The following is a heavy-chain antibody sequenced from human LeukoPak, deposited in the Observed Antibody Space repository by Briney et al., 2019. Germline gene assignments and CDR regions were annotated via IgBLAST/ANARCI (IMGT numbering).Heavy chain of an antibody. CDR2: IYYSGST. CDR3: ARPGFWAYGGNSFDY. D-gene: IGHD4-23*01. Sequence: SETLSLTCTVSGGSISSSSYYWGWIRQPPGKGLEWIGSIYYSGSTYYNPSLKSRVTISVDTSKNQFSLKLSSVTAADTAVYYCARPGFWAYGGNSFDYWGQGTLVTVSS. V-gene: IGHV4-39*01. J-gene: IGHJ4*02. CDR1: GGSISSSSYY.